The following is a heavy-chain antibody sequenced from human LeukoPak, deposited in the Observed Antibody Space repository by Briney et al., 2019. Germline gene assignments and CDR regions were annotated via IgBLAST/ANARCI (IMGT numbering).Heavy chain of an antibody. J-gene: IGHJ4*02. D-gene: IGHD6-19*01. V-gene: IGHV3-23*01. CDR1: GFTFSSYA. CDR2: ISGSGGST. Sequence: GGSLRLSCAASGFTFSSYAMTWVRQALGKGLEWVSVISGSGGSTYYADSVKGRFTISRDNSKNTLYLQMNSLRAEDTAVYYCAKDGGDSSGWYLDYWGQGTLVTVSS. CDR3: AKDGGDSSGWYLDY.